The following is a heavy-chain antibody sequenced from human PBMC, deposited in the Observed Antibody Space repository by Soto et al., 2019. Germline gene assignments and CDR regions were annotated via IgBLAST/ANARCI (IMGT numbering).Heavy chain of an antibody. J-gene: IGHJ6*02. CDR3: ASIIPYSSGYHYYYGMDV. CDR1: GGSISSSSYY. Sequence: SETLSLTCTVSGGSISSSSYYWGWIRQPPGKGLEWIGSIYYSGSTYYNPSLKSRVTISVDTSKNQFSLKLSSVTAADTAVYYCASIIPYSSGYHYYYGMDVWGQGTTVTVSS. CDR2: IYYSGST. V-gene: IGHV4-39*01. D-gene: IGHD3-22*01.